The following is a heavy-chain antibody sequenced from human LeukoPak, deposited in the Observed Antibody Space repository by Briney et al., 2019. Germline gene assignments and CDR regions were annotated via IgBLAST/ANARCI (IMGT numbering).Heavy chain of an antibody. D-gene: IGHD6-13*01. CDR1: GYTFTSYG. CDR2: ISAYNGNT. CDR3: ARDMYSSSWYVVRYYYGMDV. V-gene: IGHV1-18*01. Sequence: ASVKVSCKASGYTFTSYGISWVRQAPGQGLEWMGWISAYNGNTNYAQKLQGRVTMTTDTSTSTAYMELRSLRSDDTAVYYCARDMYSSSWYVVRYYYGMDVWGQGTTVTVSS. J-gene: IGHJ6*02.